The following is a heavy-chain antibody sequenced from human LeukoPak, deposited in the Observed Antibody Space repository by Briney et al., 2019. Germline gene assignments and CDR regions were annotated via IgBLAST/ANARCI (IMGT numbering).Heavy chain of an antibody. J-gene: IGHJ4*02. Sequence: PSGTLSLTCPVSGGSISSGSYYWSWIRQPAGKGLEWIGRIYTSGSTNYNPSLRSRVTISIDTSKNQFSLRLSSVTAADTAVYYCARGGQGSSGYYYDYWGQGTLVTVSS. CDR3: ARGGQGSSGYYYDY. V-gene: IGHV4-61*02. CDR2: IYTSGST. CDR1: GGSISSGSYY. D-gene: IGHD3-22*01.